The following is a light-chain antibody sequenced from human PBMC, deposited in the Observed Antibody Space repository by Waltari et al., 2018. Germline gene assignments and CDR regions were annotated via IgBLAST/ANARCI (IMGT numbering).Light chain of an antibody. Sequence: EMVLTQSQATLALSPGERATLSYRASHSVSTYLAWYQQKPGQAHRLLIYHSSTRATVIPDMFSGSWSGTDFSLTISILEPEDFAVYHCQHYLRLPATFGQGTKVEIK. CDR2: HSS. J-gene: IGKJ1*01. CDR3: QHYLRLPAT. V-gene: IGKV3-20*01. CDR1: HSVSTY.